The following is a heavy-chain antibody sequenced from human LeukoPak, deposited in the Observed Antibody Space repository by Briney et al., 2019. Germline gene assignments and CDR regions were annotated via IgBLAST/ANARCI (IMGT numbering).Heavy chain of an antibody. D-gene: IGHD3-3*01. CDR1: GGSISRGGYS. J-gene: IGHJ4*02. CDR3: ARWDVDDGSGVDY. CDR2: IYQSGST. V-gene: IGHV4-30-2*02. Sequence: SETLSLTCAVSGGSISRGGYSWSWIRQPPGKGLEWIGYIYQSGSTYYNPSIKSRVTISVDRSKNQFSLKLSSVTAAATAVYYCARWDVDDGSGVDYGDQGTLVTVSS.